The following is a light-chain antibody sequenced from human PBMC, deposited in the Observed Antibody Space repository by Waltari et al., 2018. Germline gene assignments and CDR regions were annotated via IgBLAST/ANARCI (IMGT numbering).Light chain of an antibody. CDR2: VSS. CDR3: QQANSFPYT. J-gene: IGKJ2*01. Sequence: DIQLTQSQSFVSASLGDNVTFTCRASQGFGRSLAWYQQAPGKAHKLLIFVSSNLQREVPFIFTGIGSVTEFARNISDLQPEDIATYYCQQANSFPYTFGQGTKLEIK. V-gene: IGKV1-12*01. CDR1: QGFGRS.